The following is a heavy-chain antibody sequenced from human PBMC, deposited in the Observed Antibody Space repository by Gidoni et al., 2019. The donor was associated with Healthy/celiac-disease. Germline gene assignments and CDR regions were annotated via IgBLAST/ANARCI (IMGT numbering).Heavy chain of an antibody. CDR1: GASISSGGYA. CDR3: ARDHRWLLDY. CDR2: IYHSGST. J-gene: IGHJ4*02. Sequence: QLQLQESGSGLVKPSQTLSLTCAVSGASISSGGYAWSWIRQPPGKGLEWIGYIYHSGSTYYNPSLKSRVTISVDRSKNQFSLKLSSVTAADTAVYYCARDHRWLLDYWGQGTLVTVSS. D-gene: IGHD5-12*01. V-gene: IGHV4-30-2*01.